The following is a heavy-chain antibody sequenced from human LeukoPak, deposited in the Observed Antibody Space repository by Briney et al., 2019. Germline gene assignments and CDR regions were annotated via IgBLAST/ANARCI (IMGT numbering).Heavy chain of an antibody. V-gene: IGHV3-23*01. CDR1: GFTFSSYA. CDR2: ISGSGGST. D-gene: IGHD1-26*01. CDR3: AKDRIGIVGAEADY. Sequence: GGSLRLSCAASGFTFSSYAMSWVRQAPGKGLEWVSAISGSGGSTYYADSVKGRFTISRDNSKNTPYLQMNSLRAEDTAVYYCAKDRIGIVGAEADYWGQGTLVTVSS. J-gene: IGHJ4*02.